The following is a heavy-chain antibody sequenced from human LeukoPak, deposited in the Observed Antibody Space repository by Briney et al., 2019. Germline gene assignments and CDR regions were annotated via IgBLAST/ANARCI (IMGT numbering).Heavy chain of an antibody. J-gene: IGHJ6*03. CDR1: GRSISSYY. Sequence: SETLSLTYTVSGRSISSYYWIWIRHPPGKGLEWIGYIYTSGITNYNPSLKSRVTISVDTSKNQFSLKLSSVTAADTAVYYCARHGREQLGRGYYYYMDVWGKGTTVTVSS. D-gene: IGHD6-6*01. CDR2: IYTSGIT. V-gene: IGHV4-4*09. CDR3: ARHGREQLGRGYYYYMDV.